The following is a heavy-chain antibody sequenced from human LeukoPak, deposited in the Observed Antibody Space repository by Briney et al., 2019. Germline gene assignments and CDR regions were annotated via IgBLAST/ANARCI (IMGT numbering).Heavy chain of an antibody. Sequence: PGGSLRLSCAASGFTFDDYGMSWVRQAPGKGLEWVSGINWNGGSTGYADSVKGRFTISRDNAKNSLYLQMNSLRAEDTALYYCARDQDTAVGPNFDYWGQGTLVTVSS. CDR2: INWNGGST. CDR1: GFTFDDYG. CDR3: ARDQDTAVGPNFDY. V-gene: IGHV3-20*04. J-gene: IGHJ4*02. D-gene: IGHD5-18*01.